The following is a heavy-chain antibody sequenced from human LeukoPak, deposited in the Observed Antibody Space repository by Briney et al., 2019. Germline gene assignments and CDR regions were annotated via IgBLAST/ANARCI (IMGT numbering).Heavy chain of an antibody. D-gene: IGHD3-3*01. Sequence: PGGSLRLSCAASGFTFSSYAMSWVRQAPGKGLEWVSAISGSGGSTYYADSVKGRFTISGDNSKNTLYLQMNSLRAEDTAVYYCAKEAGSGYYAYYYYGMDVWGQGTTVTVSS. CDR3: AKEAGSGYYAYYYYGMDV. V-gene: IGHV3-23*01. J-gene: IGHJ6*02. CDR2: ISGSGGST. CDR1: GFTFSSYA.